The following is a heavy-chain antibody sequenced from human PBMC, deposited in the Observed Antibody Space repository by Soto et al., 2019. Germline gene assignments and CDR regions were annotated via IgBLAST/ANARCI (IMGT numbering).Heavy chain of an antibody. CDR1: GGSISSYY. V-gene: IGHV4-34*01. D-gene: IGHD6-19*01. J-gene: IGHJ4*02. CDR2: INHSGST. Sequence: PSETLSLTCTVSGGSISSYYWSWIRQPPGKGLEWIGEINHSGSTNYNPSLKSRVTISVDTSKNQFSLKLSSVTAADTAVYYCARNTLSSGWYYFDYWGQGTLVTVSS. CDR3: ARNTLSSGWYYFDY.